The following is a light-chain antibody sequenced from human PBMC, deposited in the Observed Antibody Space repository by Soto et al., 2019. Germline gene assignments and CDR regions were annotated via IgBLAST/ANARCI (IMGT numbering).Light chain of an antibody. CDR3: QSYDNSLSAWV. CDR1: SSNIGAGYD. CDR2: GNV. J-gene: IGLJ3*02. Sequence: QSVLTQPPSVSGAPGQRVTMSCTGSSSNIGAGYDVHWFQQLPGTAPRLLIYGNVNRLSGVPARFSGSGSGTSASLAITGLQVDDEADYYCQSYDNSLSAWVFGGGTQLTVL. V-gene: IGLV1-40*01.